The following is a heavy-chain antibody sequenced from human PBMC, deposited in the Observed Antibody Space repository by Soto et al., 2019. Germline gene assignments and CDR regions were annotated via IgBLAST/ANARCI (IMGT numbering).Heavy chain of an antibody. CDR2: IWYDGSNK. CDR3: ARELYGSGTFYFDY. J-gene: IGHJ4*02. Sequence: QVQLVESGGGVVQPGRSLRLSCAASGFTFSSYGMHWVRQAPGKGLEWVAVIWYDGSNKYYADSVKGRFTISRDNSKNTLYLQMNSLRAEDMAVYYCARELYGSGTFYFDYWGQGTLVTVSS. V-gene: IGHV3-33*01. CDR1: GFTFSSYG. D-gene: IGHD3-10*01.